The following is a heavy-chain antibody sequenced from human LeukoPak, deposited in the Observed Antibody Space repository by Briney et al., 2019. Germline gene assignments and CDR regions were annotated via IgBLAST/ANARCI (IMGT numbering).Heavy chain of an antibody. CDR3: ARGPSAMVRGVIHGGVDY. CDR2: ISYDGSNK. D-gene: IGHD3-10*01. CDR1: GFTFSSYA. J-gene: IGHJ4*02. V-gene: IGHV3-30-3*01. Sequence: GGSLRLSCAASGFTFSSYAMHWVRQAPGKGLEWAAVISYDGSNKYYADSVKGRFTISRDNSKNTLYLQMNSLRAEDTAVYYCARGPSAMVRGVIHGGVDYWGQGTLVTVSS.